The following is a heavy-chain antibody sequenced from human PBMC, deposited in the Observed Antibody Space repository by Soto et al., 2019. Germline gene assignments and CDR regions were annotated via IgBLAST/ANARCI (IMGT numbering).Heavy chain of an antibody. CDR3: ARGGDCTNGVCYMNY. J-gene: IGHJ4*02. CDR2: INPNSGGT. CDR1: GYTFTGYY. D-gene: IGHD2-8*01. V-gene: IGHV1-2*04. Sequence: ASVKVSCKASGYTFTGYYMHWVRQAPGQGLEWMGWINPNSGGTNYAQKFQGWVTMTRDTSISTAYMELSRLRSDDTAVYYCARGGDCTNGVCYMNYWGQGTLVTVSS.